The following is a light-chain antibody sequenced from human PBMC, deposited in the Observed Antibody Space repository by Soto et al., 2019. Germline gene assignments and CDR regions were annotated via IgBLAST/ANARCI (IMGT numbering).Light chain of an antibody. CDR3: QQSYSTPWT. J-gene: IGKJ1*01. CDR2: AAT. Sequence: TQAPSTLSASPRARVSLSCRASQSISSNLNWYQQKPGKAPKLLIYAATSMQSGVPARFSGSGSGTDFTLTISSLQPEDFAAYYCQQSYSTPWTFGQVTKV. V-gene: IGKV1-39*01. CDR1: QSISSN.